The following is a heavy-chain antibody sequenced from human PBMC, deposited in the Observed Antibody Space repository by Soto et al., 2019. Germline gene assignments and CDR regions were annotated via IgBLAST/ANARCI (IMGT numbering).Heavy chain of an antibody. V-gene: IGHV3-30-3*01. J-gene: IGHJ4*02. Sequence: QVQLVESGGGVVQPGRSLRLSCAASGFTFSSYAMHWVRQAPGKGLEWVAVISYDGSNKYYADSVKGRFTISRDNSKNTLYLQMNCLRAEDTAVYYCASGFILGPSDYWGQGTLVTVSS. CDR2: ISYDGSNK. D-gene: IGHD2-8*02. CDR3: ASGFILGPSDY. CDR1: GFTFSSYA.